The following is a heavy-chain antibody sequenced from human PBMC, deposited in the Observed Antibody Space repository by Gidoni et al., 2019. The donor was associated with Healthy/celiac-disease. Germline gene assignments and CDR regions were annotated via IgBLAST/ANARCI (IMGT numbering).Heavy chain of an antibody. CDR1: GGSFSGYY. CDR2: INHSGST. CDR3: ARGWGPYCSSTSCYRLRGRAFDI. D-gene: IGHD2-2*01. J-gene: IGHJ3*02. V-gene: IGHV4-34*01. Sequence: QVQLQQWGAGLLKPSETLSLTCAVYGGSFSGYYWSWIRQPPGKGLEWIGEINHSGSTNYTPSLKRRATISVDTSKTQFSRKLSSVPAADTAVYYCARGWGPYCSSTSCYRLRGRAFDIWGQGTMVTVSS.